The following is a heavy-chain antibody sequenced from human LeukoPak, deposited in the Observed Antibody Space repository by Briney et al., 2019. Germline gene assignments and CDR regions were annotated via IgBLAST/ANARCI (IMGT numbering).Heavy chain of an antibody. CDR1: GYTFTSYG. CDR3: ARDASQFWSGYYSNWFDS. J-gene: IGHJ5*01. D-gene: IGHD3-3*02. CDR2: ISAYNGNT. Sequence: GASVKVSCKASGYTFTSYGISWVRQAPGQGLEWMGWISAYNGNTNYAQKLQGRVTMTTDTSTSTAYMELRSLRSDDTAVYYCARDASQFWSGYYSNWFDSWGQGTLVTVSS. V-gene: IGHV1-18*01.